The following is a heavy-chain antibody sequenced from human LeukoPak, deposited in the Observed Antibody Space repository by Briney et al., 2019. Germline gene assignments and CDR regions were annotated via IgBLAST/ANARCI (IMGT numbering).Heavy chain of an antibody. V-gene: IGHV4-39*07. CDR1: GGSISSSSYY. CDR3: ARDDSYGSFVI. CDR2: IYYSGST. D-gene: IGHD5-18*01. J-gene: IGHJ4*02. Sequence: SETLSLTCTVSGGSISSSSYYWGWIRQPPGKGLEWIGSIYYSGSTYYNPSLKSRVTISVDTSKNQFSLKLSSVTAADTAVYYCARDDSYGSFVIWGQGTLVTVSS.